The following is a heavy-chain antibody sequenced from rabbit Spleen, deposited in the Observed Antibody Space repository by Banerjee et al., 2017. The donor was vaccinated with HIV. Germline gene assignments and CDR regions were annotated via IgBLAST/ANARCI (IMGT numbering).Heavy chain of an antibody. J-gene: IGHJ4*01. CDR3: ASAYSDVYFDL. V-gene: IGHV1S45*01. D-gene: IGHD6-1*01. CDR1: GFSFSNGYY. Sequence: QEQLVESGGGLVKPGASLTLTCKASGFSFSNGYYMSWVRQAPGKGLEWIGCIGAGSGNTYYASWAKGRFTISKTSSTTVTLQMTSLTVADTATYFCASAYSDVYFDLWGPGTLVTVS. CDR2: IGAGSGNT.